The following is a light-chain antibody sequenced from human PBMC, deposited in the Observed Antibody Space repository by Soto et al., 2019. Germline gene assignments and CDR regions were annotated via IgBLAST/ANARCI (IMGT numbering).Light chain of an antibody. CDR2: WAS. Sequence: DIVMTQSPDSLAVSLGERATINCKSSQSVLYSSNNKNYLAWYQQKPGQPPKLLISWASTRESGVPDRFSGSGSGTDFTLTISSLQAEDVAVYYGQQYYSTPSTFGQGTKLEIK. V-gene: IGKV4-1*01. CDR1: QSVLYSSNNKNY. J-gene: IGKJ2*01. CDR3: QQYYSTPST.